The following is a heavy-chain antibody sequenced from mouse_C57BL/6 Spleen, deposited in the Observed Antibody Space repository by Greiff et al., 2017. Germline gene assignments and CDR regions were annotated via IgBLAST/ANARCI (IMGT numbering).Heavy chain of an antibody. CDR2: IDPSDSYN. Sequence: QVQLQQPGAELVMPGASVKLSCKASGYTFTSYWMHWVKQRPGKGLEWIGEIDPSDSYNNYNQKFKGNSTLNVDKSSITAYMPLRSVTAEDSAVYYCARGYTGAIDYWGQGTSVTVSS. J-gene: IGHJ4*01. V-gene: IGHV1-69*01. D-gene: IGHD2-2*01. CDR3: ARGYTGAIDY. CDR1: GYTFTSYW.